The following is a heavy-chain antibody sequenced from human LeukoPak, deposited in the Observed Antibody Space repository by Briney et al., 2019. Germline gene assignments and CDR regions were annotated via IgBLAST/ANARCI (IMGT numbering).Heavy chain of an antibody. CDR2: IIPIFGTA. V-gene: IGHV1-69*13. CDR1: GGTFSSYA. J-gene: IGHJ5*02. D-gene: IGHD3-10*01. Sequence: SVKVSCKASGGTFSSYAISWVRLAPGQGLEWMGGIIPIFGTANYAQKFQGRVTITADESTSTAYMELSSLRSEDTAVYYCARGELLWFGELCPWFDPWGQGTLVTVSS. CDR3: ARGELLWFGELCPWFDP.